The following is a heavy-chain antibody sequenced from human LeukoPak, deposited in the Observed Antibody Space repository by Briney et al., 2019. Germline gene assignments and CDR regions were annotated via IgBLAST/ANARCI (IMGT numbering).Heavy chain of an antibody. CDR3: ARVVSYYDSSGYPPLS. J-gene: IGHJ4*02. CDR2: IIPIFGTA. CDR1: GGTFSSYA. V-gene: IGHV1-69*13. D-gene: IGHD3-22*01. Sequence: GASVKVSCKASGGTFSSYAISWVRQAPGQGLEWMGGIIPIFGTANYAQKFQGRVTITADESTSTAYMELSSLRSEDTAVYYCARVVSYYDSSGYPPLSWGQGTLVTVSS.